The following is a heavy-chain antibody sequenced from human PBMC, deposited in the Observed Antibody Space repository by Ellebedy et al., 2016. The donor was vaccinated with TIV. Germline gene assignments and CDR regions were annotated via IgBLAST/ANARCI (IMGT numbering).Heavy chain of an antibody. CDR2: IHKDGSEK. CDR3: ARDDTYYYESSGHYYDGIDI. Sequence: GESLKISCVASGFTFSSYWMTWVRQAPGKGLEWVANIHKDGSEKNYVDSVKGRFTISRDNAKNSPYLQMNSLRAEDTAVYYCARDDTYYYESSGHYYDGIDIWGQGTMVTVSS. V-gene: IGHV3-7*01. CDR1: GFTFSSYW. J-gene: IGHJ3*02. D-gene: IGHD3-22*01.